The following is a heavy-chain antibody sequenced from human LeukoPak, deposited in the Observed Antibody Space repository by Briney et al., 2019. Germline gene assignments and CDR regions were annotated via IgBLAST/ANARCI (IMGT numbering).Heavy chain of an antibody. V-gene: IGHV1-24*01. CDR2: FSPGDGET. Sequence: ASVKVSCKVSGYSLTELSMHWVRQAPGKGLEWVGGFSPGDGETIYAQRFQGRVTMTEANPTDTAYMELRSLTYEDPAVYYCATRLGEFSSRDAFNIWGQGTMVTVSS. CDR1: GYSLTELS. CDR3: ATRLGEFSSRDAFNI. J-gene: IGHJ3*02. D-gene: IGHD3-16*02.